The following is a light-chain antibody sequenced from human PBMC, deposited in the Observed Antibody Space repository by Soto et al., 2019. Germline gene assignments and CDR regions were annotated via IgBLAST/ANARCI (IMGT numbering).Light chain of an antibody. V-gene: IGLV2-14*01. CDR3: SSYAGSYTFGV. Sequence: QSALTQPASVSGSPGQSITISCTGTSSDVGGYNYVSWYQQHPGKAPKLVIYEVTKRPSGVSNRFSGSKSGNTASLTISGLQAEDETDYYCSSYAGSYTFGVFGTGTKLTVL. CDR2: EVT. CDR1: SSDVGGYNY. J-gene: IGLJ1*01.